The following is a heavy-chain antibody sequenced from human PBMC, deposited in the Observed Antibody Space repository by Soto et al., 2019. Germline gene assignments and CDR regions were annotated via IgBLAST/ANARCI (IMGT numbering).Heavy chain of an antibody. CDR1: GFTFSSYA. J-gene: IGHJ5*02. CDR2: ISYDGSNK. D-gene: IGHD3-3*01. CDR3: ARDQLRFLEWFQTPSNWFDP. V-gene: IGHV3-30-3*01. Sequence: QVQLVESGGGVVQPGRSLRLSCAASGFTFSSYAMHWVRQAPGKGLEWVAVISYDGSNKYYADSVKGRFTISRDNSKNTLYLQMNSLRAEDTAVYYCARDQLRFLEWFQTPSNWFDPWGQGTLVTVSS.